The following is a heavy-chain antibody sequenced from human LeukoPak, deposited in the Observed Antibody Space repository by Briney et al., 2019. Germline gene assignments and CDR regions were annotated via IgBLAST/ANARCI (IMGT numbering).Heavy chain of an antibody. Sequence: SETLSLTCTVSGGSISSGSYYWSWIRQPAGKGLEWIGRIYTSGSTNYNPSLKSRVTISVDTSKNQFSLKLSSVTAADTAAYYCARGGYYYGSGSPNWFDPWGQGTLVTVSS. J-gene: IGHJ5*02. CDR2: IYTSGST. CDR1: GGSISSGSYY. CDR3: ARGGYYYGSGSPNWFDP. V-gene: IGHV4-61*02. D-gene: IGHD3-10*01.